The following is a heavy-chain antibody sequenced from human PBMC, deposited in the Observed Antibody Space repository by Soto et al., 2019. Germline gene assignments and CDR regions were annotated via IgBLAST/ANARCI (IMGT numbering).Heavy chain of an antibody. D-gene: IGHD3-3*01. CDR1: GFTFSSYA. CDR2: IKQDGSEK. V-gene: IGHV3-7*01. Sequence: EVQLLESGGGLAQPGGSLRLSCAASGFTFSSYAMSWVRQAPGKGLEWVANIKQDGSEKYYVDSVKGRFTISRDNAKNSLYLQMNSLRAEDTAVYFCARDRDFWTYTNFDYWGQGTLVTVSS. CDR3: ARDRDFWTYTNFDY. J-gene: IGHJ4*02.